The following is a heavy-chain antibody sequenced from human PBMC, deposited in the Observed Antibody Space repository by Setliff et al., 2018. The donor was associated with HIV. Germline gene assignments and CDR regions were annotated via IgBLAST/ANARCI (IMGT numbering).Heavy chain of an antibody. D-gene: IGHD3-22*01. CDR2: MNPESGNT. CDR1: GDTLSIHP. J-gene: IGHJ5*02. CDR3: ARGAWDSSGYYCWFDP. Sequence: GASVKVSCKASGDTLSIHPISWVRQATGQGLEWMGWMNPESGNTGYAQKFQGGVTMTRNTSISTAYMELSSLRSEDTAVYYCARGAWDSSGYYCWFDPWGQGTLVTVS. V-gene: IGHV1-8*02.